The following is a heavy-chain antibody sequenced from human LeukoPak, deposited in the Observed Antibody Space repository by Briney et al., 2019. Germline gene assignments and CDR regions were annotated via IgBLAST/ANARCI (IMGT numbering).Heavy chain of an antibody. D-gene: IGHD6-19*01. J-gene: IGHJ3*02. CDR2: IYTGGNT. V-gene: IGHV4-61*02. Sequence: PSETLSLTCTVSGDSISSGSFYWTWIRQPAGKGLEWIGRIYTGGNTNYNPSLQSRVAISVDTSKNQFSLKLSSVTAADTAVYYCARSVAGTSHDAFDIWGQGTMVTVPS. CDR3: ARSVAGTSHDAFDI. CDR1: GDSISSGSFY.